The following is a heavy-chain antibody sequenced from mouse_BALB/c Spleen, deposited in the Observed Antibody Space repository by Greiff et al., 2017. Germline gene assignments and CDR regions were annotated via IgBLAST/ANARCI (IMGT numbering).Heavy chain of an antibody. Sequence: QVQLKQSGADLARPGASVKMSCKASGYTFTSYTMHWVKQRPGQGLEWIGYINPSSGYTNYNQKFKDKATLTADKSSSTAYMQLSSLTSEDSAVYYCATIYYYGSSYYWGQGTTLTVSS. J-gene: IGHJ2*01. CDR3: ATIYYYGSSYY. CDR2: INPSSGYT. V-gene: IGHV1-4*01. CDR1: GYTFTSYT. D-gene: IGHD1-1*01.